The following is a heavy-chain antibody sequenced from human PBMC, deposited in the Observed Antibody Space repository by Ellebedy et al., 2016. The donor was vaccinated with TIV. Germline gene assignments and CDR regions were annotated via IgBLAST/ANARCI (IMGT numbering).Heavy chain of an antibody. J-gene: IGHJ4*02. Sequence: GGSLRLSXAASGFTFSSYCMHWVRQAPGKGLEWVANIKPDGSEKYYVDSVKGRFTISRDNAKNSLYLQMNSLRAEDTAVYYCARAVGGSGAYWGQGTLVTVSS. V-gene: IGHV3-7*01. CDR2: IKPDGSEK. CDR3: ARAVGGSGAY. CDR1: GFTFSSYC. D-gene: IGHD3-3*01.